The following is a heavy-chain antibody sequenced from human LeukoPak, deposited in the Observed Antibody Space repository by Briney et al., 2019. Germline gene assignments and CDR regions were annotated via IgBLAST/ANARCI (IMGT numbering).Heavy chain of an antibody. D-gene: IGHD6-13*01. J-gene: IGHJ1*01. CDR1: GYTFTIYD. CDR2: INPSGGSR. CDR3: ARGGSSWYRGSFQH. V-gene: IGHV1-46*01. Sequence: ASVRVSCKASGYTFTIYDMHWVRQAPGQGLEWMGIINPSGGSRNYAQIFQGRVTMTRDTSTSTVYMGLSSLRSEDAAVYYCARGGSSWYRGSFQHWGQGTLVTVSS.